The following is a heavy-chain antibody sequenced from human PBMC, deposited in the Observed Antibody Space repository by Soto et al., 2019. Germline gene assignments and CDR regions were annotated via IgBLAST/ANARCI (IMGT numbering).Heavy chain of an antibody. CDR1: GDSVSYGADY. J-gene: IGHJ4*02. D-gene: IGHD5-18*01. CDR3: ARDIRGYSRALAY. V-gene: IGHV4-61*08. CDR2: GYYSGIA. Sequence: PSATRSRTWTVSGDSVSYGADYWIWIRQPPGKVLEWIGYGYYSGIANYNPSLKSRVSMSVETSKNQFSLKLSSVTGADTAVYYCARDIRGYSRALAYWGQGTLVTVDS.